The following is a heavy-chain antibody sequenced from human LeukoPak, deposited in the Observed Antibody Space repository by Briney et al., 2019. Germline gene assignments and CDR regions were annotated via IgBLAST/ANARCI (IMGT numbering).Heavy chain of an antibody. D-gene: IGHD6-19*01. CDR2: LSGSGITT. CDR3: AKGIYSSGWSYFDY. CDR1: GFTFSDYY. J-gene: IGHJ4*01. Sequence: GGSLRLSCAASGFTFSDYYMGWIRQAPGKGLEWVSTLSGSGITTYYADSVKGRFTISRDNSKNTLYLQMNSLRAEDTAVYYCAKGIYSSGWSYFDYWGHGTLVTVSS. V-gene: IGHV3-23*01.